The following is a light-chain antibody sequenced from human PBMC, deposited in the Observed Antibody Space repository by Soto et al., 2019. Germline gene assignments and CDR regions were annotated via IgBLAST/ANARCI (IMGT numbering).Light chain of an antibody. Sequence: DIQMTQSPSTLSGSVGYRVTITCLASQTISSWLAWYQQKPGKAPKLLIYKASTLKSGVPSRFSGSGSGTEFTLTISSLQPDDFATYYCQHYNSYSEAFGQGTEVDIK. CDR3: QHYNSYSEA. CDR2: KAS. CDR1: QTISSW. V-gene: IGKV1-5*03. J-gene: IGKJ1*01.